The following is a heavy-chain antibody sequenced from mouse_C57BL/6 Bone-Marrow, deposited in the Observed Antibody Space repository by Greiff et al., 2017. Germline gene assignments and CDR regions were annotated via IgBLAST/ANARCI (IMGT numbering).Heavy chain of an antibody. CDR2: LYPGDGDT. D-gene: IGHD4-1*01. V-gene: IGHV1-80*01. CDR3: ARDWDYCDY. CDR1: GYAFSTYW. Sequence: VKLQESGAELVKPGASVKISCKVSGYAFSTYWMNWVKQRPGKGLEWIGQLYPGDGDTTYNGKFKGKATLTADKSSSTAYMQLSSLTSEDSAVYFCARDWDYCDYWGQGTTLTVSS. J-gene: IGHJ2*01.